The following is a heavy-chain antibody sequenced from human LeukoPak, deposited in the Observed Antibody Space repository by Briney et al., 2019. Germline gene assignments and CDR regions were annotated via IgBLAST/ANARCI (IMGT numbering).Heavy chain of an antibody. CDR3: ARADSSGWGPDY. Sequence: PGGSLRLSCAASVFTFSSYAMHWVRQAPGKGLEYVSAISSNGGSTYYANSVKGRFTISRDNSKNTLYLQMGSLRAEDMAVYYCARADSSGWGPDYWGQGTLVTVSS. D-gene: IGHD6-19*01. J-gene: IGHJ4*02. CDR2: ISSNGGST. V-gene: IGHV3-64*01. CDR1: VFTFSSYA.